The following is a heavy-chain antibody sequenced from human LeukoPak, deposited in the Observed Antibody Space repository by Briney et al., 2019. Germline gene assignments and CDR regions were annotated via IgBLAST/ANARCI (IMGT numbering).Heavy chain of an antibody. J-gene: IGHJ4*02. D-gene: IGHD1-1*01. CDR3: AIRKVEISADYFDY. Sequence: PGGSLRLSCAASGFTFSSYWMTWVRQAPGKGLEWVANINQDGSEKYYVDSVKGRFTISRDNAKNSLYLQMNSLRAEDTAVYYCAIRKVEISADYFDYWGQGSLVTVAS. CDR1: GFTFSSYW. V-gene: IGHV3-7*01. CDR2: INQDGSEK.